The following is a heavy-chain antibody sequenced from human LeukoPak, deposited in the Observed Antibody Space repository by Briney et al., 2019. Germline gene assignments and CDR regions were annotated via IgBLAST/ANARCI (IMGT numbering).Heavy chain of an antibody. CDR3: AAWAYYYDSSGYYDAFDI. V-gene: IGHV4-34*01. CDR2: INHSGST. Sequence: SETLSLTCAVYGGSFSGYYWSWIRQPPGKGLEWIGEINHSGSTNYNPSLKSRVTISVDTYKNQFSLKLSSVTAADTAVYYCAAWAYYYDSSGYYDAFDIWGQGTMVTISS. J-gene: IGHJ3*02. CDR1: GGSFSGYY. D-gene: IGHD3-22*01.